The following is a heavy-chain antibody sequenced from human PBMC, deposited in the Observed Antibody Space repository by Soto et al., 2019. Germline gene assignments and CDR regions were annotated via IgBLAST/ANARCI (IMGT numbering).Heavy chain of an antibody. CDR3: ARVSGENDFWSGYYGNYFDMDV. CDR2: IQQDGSEK. CDR1: GFIFSTYW. V-gene: IGHV3-7*01. J-gene: IGHJ6*02. D-gene: IGHD3-3*01. Sequence: GGSLRLSCAASGFIFSTYWMTWVRQAPGQGLEWVANIQQDGSEKNYVDSVKGRFTISRDNAKNSLYLQMNSLRVEDTAVYYCARVSGENDFWSGYYGNYFDMDVWGQGTTVTVSS.